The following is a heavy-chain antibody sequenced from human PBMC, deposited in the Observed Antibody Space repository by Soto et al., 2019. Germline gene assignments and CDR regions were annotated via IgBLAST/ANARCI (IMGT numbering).Heavy chain of an antibody. Sequence: GASVTVSCKVFGKTLTDRSRHWLRQTPGKGLEGMGGFDPEDGERLHAQNFQGRVTMIEDTSTDTAYMALNSLKSEDTAVYYCASSRDYYDNSGPPFDYWGQGTLVTSPQ. D-gene: IGHD3-22*01. CDR3: ASSRDYYDNSGPPFDY. V-gene: IGHV1-24*01. CDR1: GKTLTDRS. J-gene: IGHJ4*02. CDR2: FDPEDGER.